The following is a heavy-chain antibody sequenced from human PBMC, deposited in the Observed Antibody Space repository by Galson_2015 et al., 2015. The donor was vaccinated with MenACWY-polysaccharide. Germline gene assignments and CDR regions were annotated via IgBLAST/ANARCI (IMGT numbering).Heavy chain of an antibody. D-gene: IGHD4-23*01. V-gene: IGHV3-53*01. CDR3: ARGGHDYGGNSGIYYFDY. CDR1: GFAVSTNY. CDR2: IYSGATT. Sequence: SLRLSCAASGFAVSTNYMAWVRQAPGKGLEWVSLIYSGATTYYPDSVTGRFTISRDNSKNTVCLQMNRLRAEDTAVYYCARGGHDYGGNSGIYYFDYWGRGTLVTVSS. J-gene: IGHJ4*02.